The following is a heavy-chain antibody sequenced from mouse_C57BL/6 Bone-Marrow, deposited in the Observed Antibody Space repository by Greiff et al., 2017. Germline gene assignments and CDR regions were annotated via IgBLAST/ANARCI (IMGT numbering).Heavy chain of an antibody. Sequence: QVQLQQSGPELVKPGASVKISCKASGYAFSSSWLNWVKQRPGKGLERIGRMYPGDGDTNYNGKFKGKATLSADKSSSTAYMQLISLTSEDSAVYCCARYGYYGYTYFDYWGQGTTLTVSS. CDR1: GYAFSSSW. D-gene: IGHD1-2*01. V-gene: IGHV1-82*01. CDR2: MYPGDGDT. CDR3: ARYGYYGYTYFDY. J-gene: IGHJ2*01.